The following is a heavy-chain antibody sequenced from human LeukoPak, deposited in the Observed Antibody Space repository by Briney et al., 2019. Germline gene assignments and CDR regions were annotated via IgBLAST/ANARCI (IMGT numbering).Heavy chain of an antibody. CDR2: IIPIFGTA. J-gene: IGHJ4*02. Sequence: SVKVSCKASGGTFSSYAISWVRQAPGQGLEWMGGIIPIFGTANYAQKFQGRVTITTDESTSTAYMELSSLRSEDTAVYYCARPGESYDFWSGYYLWGQGTLVTVSS. D-gene: IGHD3-3*01. CDR3: ARPGESYDFWSGYYL. V-gene: IGHV1-69*05. CDR1: GGTFSSYA.